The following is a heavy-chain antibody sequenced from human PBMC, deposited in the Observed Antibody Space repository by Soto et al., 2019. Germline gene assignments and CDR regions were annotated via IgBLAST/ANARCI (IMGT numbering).Heavy chain of an antibody. CDR1: GFTFSSYA. D-gene: IGHD3-3*01. J-gene: IGHJ6*02. CDR2: ISYDGSNK. Sequence: PGGSLRLSCAASGFTFSSYAMHWVRQAPGKGLEGVAVISYDGSNKYYADSVKGRFTISRDNSKNTLYLQMNSLRAEDTAVYYCARENYYDFXSGYYSIPGGYYYYGMDVWGQGTTVTVSS. V-gene: IGHV3-30-3*01. CDR3: ARENYYDFXSGYYSIPGGYYYYGMDV.